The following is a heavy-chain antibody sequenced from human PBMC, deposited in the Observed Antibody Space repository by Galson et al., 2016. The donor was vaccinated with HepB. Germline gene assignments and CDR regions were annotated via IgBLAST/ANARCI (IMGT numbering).Heavy chain of an antibody. D-gene: IGHD2-8*01. CDR3: AKGKWSWITHFDY. CDR2: LSFDGINK. J-gene: IGHJ4*01. Sequence: SLRLSCAASGFTFSDYGIHWVRQAPGKGLEWVAVLSFDGINKYYADSVKGRFTISGDNSKNTVYLQMNSLRAEDTAVYYCAKGKWSWITHFDYWGHGTLVTVSS. CDR1: GFTFSDYG. V-gene: IGHV3-30*18.